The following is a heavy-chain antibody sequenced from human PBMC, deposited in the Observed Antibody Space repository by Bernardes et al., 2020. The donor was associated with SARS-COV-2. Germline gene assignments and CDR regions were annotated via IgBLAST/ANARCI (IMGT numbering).Heavy chain of an antibody. Sequence: KVSCKASGFTFTSSAMQWVRQARGQRLEWIGWIVVGSGNTNYAQKFQERVTITRDMSTSTAYMELSSLRSEDTAVYYCAADLGYCGGDCFDYWGQGTLVTVSS. CDR1: GFTFTSSA. J-gene: IGHJ4*02. CDR3: AADLGYCGGDCFDY. CDR2: IVVGSGNT. V-gene: IGHV1-58*02. D-gene: IGHD2-21*01.